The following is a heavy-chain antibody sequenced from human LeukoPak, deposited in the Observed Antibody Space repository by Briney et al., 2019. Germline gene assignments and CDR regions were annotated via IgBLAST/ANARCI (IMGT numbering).Heavy chain of an antibody. V-gene: IGHV4-59*08. CDR2: IYYSGST. J-gene: IGHJ4*02. D-gene: IGHD6-25*01. Sequence: KPSETLPLTCTVSGGSISSYYWSWIRQPPGKGLEWIGYIYYSGSTNYNPSLKSRVTISVDTSKNQFSLKLSSVTAADTAVYYCARAGPRSIGYGPYYFDYWGQGTLVTVSS. CDR3: ARAGPRSIGYGPYYFDY. CDR1: GGSISSYY.